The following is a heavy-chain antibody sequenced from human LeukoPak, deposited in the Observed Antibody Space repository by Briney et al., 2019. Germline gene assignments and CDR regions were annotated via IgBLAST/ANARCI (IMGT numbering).Heavy chain of an antibody. CDR2: INHSGST. V-gene: IGHV4-34*01. CDR1: SGFFSGYY. Sequence: SETLTLTCAVYSGFFSGYYWTWIRQPPGKGLEWIGEINHSGSTNYNPSLKSRVTISVDTSKNQFSLKLSSVTAADTAVYYCARETSGSNDAFDIWGQGTMVTVSS. J-gene: IGHJ3*02. CDR3: ARETSGSNDAFDI. D-gene: IGHD1-26*01.